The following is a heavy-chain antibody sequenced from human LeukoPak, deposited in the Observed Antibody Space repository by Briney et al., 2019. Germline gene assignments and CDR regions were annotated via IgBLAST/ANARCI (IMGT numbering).Heavy chain of an antibody. CDR3: ASPGRLGELSLFLAY. CDR1: GYSFTTYG. D-gene: IGHD3-16*02. J-gene: IGHJ4*02. CDR2: IYPGDSDT. Sequence: SGESLKIPVKGSGYSFTTYGSGWVRRMPGKGLGGMRIIYPGDSDTRYRPSFQGQVTISADKSISTAYPQWSSLKASDTAMYYCASPGRLGELSLFLAYWGQGTLVTVSS. V-gene: IGHV5-51*01.